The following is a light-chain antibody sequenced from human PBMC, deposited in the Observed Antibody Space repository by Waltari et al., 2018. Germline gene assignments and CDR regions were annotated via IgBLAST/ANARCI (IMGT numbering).Light chain of an antibody. Sequence: DIQMTQSPPSLSASVGDRVTITCRASQSISRHLNWYQQKPGKAPKLLIYAASSLQSGFPSRFSGFGSGTDFTLTVSSLQPEDFATYYCQQSYTSPRTFGQGTKVEIK. J-gene: IGKJ1*01. CDR2: AAS. CDR1: QSISRH. CDR3: QQSYTSPRT. V-gene: IGKV1-39*01.